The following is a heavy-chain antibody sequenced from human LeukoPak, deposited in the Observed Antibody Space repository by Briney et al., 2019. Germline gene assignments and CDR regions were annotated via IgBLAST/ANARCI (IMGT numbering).Heavy chain of an antibody. D-gene: IGHD3-22*01. J-gene: IGHJ4*02. CDR1: GFTVDSNY. Sequence: GGSLRLSCAASGFTVDSNYLSWVRQAPGKGLEWVSTIYTGGNTYYAASVKGRFTISRDFSKNTVFLHMNSLRAEDTAMYYCARGDDSGYYDYFDYWGQGALVTVSS. CDR3: ARGDDSGYYDYFDY. V-gene: IGHV3-53*01. CDR2: IYTGGNT.